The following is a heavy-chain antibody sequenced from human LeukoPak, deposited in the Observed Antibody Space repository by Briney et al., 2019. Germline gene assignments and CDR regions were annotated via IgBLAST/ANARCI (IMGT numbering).Heavy chain of an antibody. V-gene: IGHV4-30-4*01. CDR1: GGSISSGDCY. J-gene: IGHJ4*02. Sequence: SETLSLTCTVSGGSISSGDCYWSWIRQPPGKGLEWIGYIYYSGSTYYNPSPKSRVTISVDTSKNQFSLKLSSVTAADTAVYYCASTYYDFWTEFDYWGQGTLVTVSS. CDR3: ASTYYDFWTEFDY. CDR2: IYYSGST. D-gene: IGHD3-3*01.